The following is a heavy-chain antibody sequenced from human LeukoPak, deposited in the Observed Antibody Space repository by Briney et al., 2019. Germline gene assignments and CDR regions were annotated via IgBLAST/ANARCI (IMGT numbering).Heavy chain of an antibody. Sequence: ASVKVSCKASGYTFTGYYMHWVRQAPGQGLEWMGRINPNSGGTNYAQKFQGRVTMTRDTSISTAYMELSSLRSEDTAVYYCAREGCYDSRARADWFDPWGQGTLVTVSS. D-gene: IGHD3-22*01. CDR1: GYTFTGYY. V-gene: IGHV1-2*06. CDR2: INPNSGGT. J-gene: IGHJ5*02. CDR3: AREGCYDSRARADWFDP.